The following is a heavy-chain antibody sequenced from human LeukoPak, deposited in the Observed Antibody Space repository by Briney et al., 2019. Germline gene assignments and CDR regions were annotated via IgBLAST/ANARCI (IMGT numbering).Heavy chain of an antibody. CDR2: IIPIFGTA. V-gene: IGHV1-69*05. J-gene: IGHJ5*02. CDR3: AREYSSWPVTTYLNWLDP. Sequence: VKVSCKASGGTFSSYAISWVRQAPGQGLEWMGGIIPIFGTANYAQKFQGRVTITTDESTSTAYMELSSLRPEDTAVYYCAREYSSWPVTTYLNWLDPWGQGTLVTVSS. CDR1: GGTFSSYA. D-gene: IGHD4-17*01.